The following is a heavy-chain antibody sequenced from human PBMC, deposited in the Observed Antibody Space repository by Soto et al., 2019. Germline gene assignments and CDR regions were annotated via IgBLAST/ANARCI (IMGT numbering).Heavy chain of an antibody. CDR1: GFTFSDYA. CDR3: AMGGRLLLVTSDFNY. CDR2: VSHDGRNT. Sequence: VQLVESGGGVVQPGRSLRLSCAASGFTFSDYAMHWVRQAPGKGLEWVAVVSHDGRNTHYADSVKGRFTISRDSSENTVSLEMTSLRAEDTAVYYCAMGGRLLLVTSDFNYWGQGARVTVSS. J-gene: IGHJ4*02. D-gene: IGHD3-16*01. V-gene: IGHV3-30*03.